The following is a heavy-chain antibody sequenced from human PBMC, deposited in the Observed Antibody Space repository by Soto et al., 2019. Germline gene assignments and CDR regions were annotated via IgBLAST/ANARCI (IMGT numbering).Heavy chain of an antibody. CDR2: ISGYNGNT. Sequence: QVHLVQSGAEVKKPGASVKVSCKASGYTFSSHGVSWVRRAPGQGLEWMGWISGYNGNTNYAQKLQGRVTMTTDTSTNTAYMELRSLGSDDTAVYYCATWAGQVRGFGGPFDYWGQGTLVTVSS. CDR1: GYTFSSHG. CDR3: ATWAGQVRGFGGPFDY. D-gene: IGHD2-15*01. J-gene: IGHJ4*02. V-gene: IGHV1-18*04.